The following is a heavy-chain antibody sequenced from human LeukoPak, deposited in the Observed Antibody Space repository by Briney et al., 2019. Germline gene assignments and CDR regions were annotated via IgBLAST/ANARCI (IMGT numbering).Heavy chain of an antibody. D-gene: IGHD3-3*01. J-gene: IGHJ4*02. CDR3: AKVGGRNYYDFWSGYQSSFDY. CDR2: ISYDGSNK. CDR1: GFTFSSYG. V-gene: IGHV3-30*18. Sequence: GGSLRLSCAASGFTFSSYGMHWVRQSPGKGLEWVAVISYDGSNKYYADSVKGRFTISRDNSKNTLYLQMNSLRAEDTTVYYCAKVGGRNYYDFWSGYQSSFDYWGQGTLVTVSS.